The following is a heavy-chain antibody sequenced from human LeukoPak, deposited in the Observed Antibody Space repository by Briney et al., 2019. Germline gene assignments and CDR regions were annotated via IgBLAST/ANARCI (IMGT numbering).Heavy chain of an antibody. Sequence: SETLSLTCTVSGGSISDGDHYWSWIRQPPGKGLEWLGYIYYSGSSNYNPSLKSRVTMSADTSKNQFSLKLSSVTAADTAVYYCARVPRSYYYYYYMDVWGKGTTVTVSS. CDR2: IYYSGSS. CDR1: GGSISDGDHY. V-gene: IGHV4-61*08. CDR3: ARVPRSYYYYYYMDV. J-gene: IGHJ6*03.